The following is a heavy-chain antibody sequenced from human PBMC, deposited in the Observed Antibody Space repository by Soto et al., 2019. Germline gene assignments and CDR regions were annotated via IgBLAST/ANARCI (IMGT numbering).Heavy chain of an antibody. Sequence: EVQLVESEGGLVQRGGSLRLSCAASGFTFNYYWMHWVRQAPGQGLVWVSHIHSDGSTTTYADSVKGRVTISRDNAKNTLYLQMNSLRAEDTAVYYCVRGDKGGFDLWGQGTTVTVAS. CDR3: VRGDKGGFDL. V-gene: IGHV3-74*01. CDR2: IHSDGSTT. D-gene: IGHD2-21*02. J-gene: IGHJ3*01. CDR1: GFTFNYYW.